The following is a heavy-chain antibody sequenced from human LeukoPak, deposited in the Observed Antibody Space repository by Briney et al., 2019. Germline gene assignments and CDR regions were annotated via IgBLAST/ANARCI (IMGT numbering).Heavy chain of an antibody. CDR2: IYYSGST. V-gene: IGHV4-34*01. Sequence: SETLSLTCAVYGGSFSGNYWSWIRQPPGKGLEWIGSIYYSGSTYYNPSLKSRVTISVDTSKNQFSLKLSSVTVADTAVYYCARHLSQYYDFWSGYPKPKYYYYMDVWGKGTTVTVSS. D-gene: IGHD3-3*01. J-gene: IGHJ6*03. CDR1: GGSFSGNY. CDR3: ARHLSQYYDFWSGYPKPKYYYYMDV.